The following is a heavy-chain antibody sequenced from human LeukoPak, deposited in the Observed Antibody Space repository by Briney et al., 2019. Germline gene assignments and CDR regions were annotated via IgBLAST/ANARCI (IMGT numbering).Heavy chain of an antibody. V-gene: IGHV3-30*18. CDR2: ISYDGSNK. Sequence: PGRSLRLSCAASGFTFSGYGMHWVRQAPGKGLEWVAVISYDGSNKYYADSVKGRFTISRDNSKNTLYLQMNSLRAEDTAVYYCAKEPPSGDQHYYYYYYMDAWGKGTTVTVSS. CDR3: AKEPPSGDQHYYYYYYMDA. J-gene: IGHJ6*03. D-gene: IGHD2-21*02. CDR1: GFTFSGYG.